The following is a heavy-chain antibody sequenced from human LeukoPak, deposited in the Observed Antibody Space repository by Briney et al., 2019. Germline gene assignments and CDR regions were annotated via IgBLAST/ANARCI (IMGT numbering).Heavy chain of an antibody. CDR1: GASISSYY. Sequence: SETLSLTCTVSGASISSYYWSWIRQPPGQGLEWIGYIYYSVTTNYNPSPKSRVTISVDTSKNQFSLKLSSVTAADTAVYYCARALPFENSSGEVDYWGQGTLVTVSS. CDR2: IYYSVTT. D-gene: IGHD3-22*01. J-gene: IGHJ4*02. CDR3: ARALPFENSSGEVDY. V-gene: IGHV4-59*08.